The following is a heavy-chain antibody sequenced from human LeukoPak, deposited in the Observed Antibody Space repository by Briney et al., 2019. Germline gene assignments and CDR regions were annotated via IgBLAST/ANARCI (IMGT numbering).Heavy chain of an antibody. V-gene: IGHV1-69*05. CDR2: RIPIFGTA. J-gene: IGHJ4*02. CDR3: AREGPELAYCCGDCYIPDY. Sequence: ASVKVSCKASGGTFISYAISWLGQAPGQGLEWMGRRIPIFGTANYAQKFQGRVTITTDESTSTAYMELSSLRSEDTAVYYCAREGPELAYCCGDCYIPDYWGQGTLVTVSS. CDR1: GGTFISYA. D-gene: IGHD2-21*02.